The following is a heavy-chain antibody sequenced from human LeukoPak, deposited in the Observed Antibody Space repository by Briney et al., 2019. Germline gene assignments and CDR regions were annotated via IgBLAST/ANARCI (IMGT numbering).Heavy chain of an antibody. V-gene: IGHV3-48*03. J-gene: IGHJ4*02. Sequence: GGSLRLSCAASGFSFSSYEMNWVRQAPGKGLEWVSYISSSGSAIFYADSVKGRFTISRDNAKNSLFLQMNSLRAEDTAFYYFASKGGFDDGGQEPLVTFSS. CDR2: ISSSGSAI. CDR3: ASKGGFDD. D-gene: IGHD2-15*01. CDR1: GFSFSSYE.